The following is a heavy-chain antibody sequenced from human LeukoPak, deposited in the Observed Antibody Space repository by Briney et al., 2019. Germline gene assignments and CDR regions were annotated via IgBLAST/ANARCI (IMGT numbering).Heavy chain of an antibody. J-gene: IGHJ5*02. CDR3: ARGVHVRKYDSNHNCFDP. CDR1: GYTFTGYY. D-gene: IGHD3-22*01. CDR2: INPGGGST. V-gene: IGHV1-46*01. Sequence: ASVKVSCKASGYTFTGYYMHWVRQAPGQGLEWMGLINPGGGSTNYAQKFQGRVTVTRDMSTSTVYMELSSLRSDDTAVYYCARGVHVRKYDSNHNCFDPWGQGTLVTVSS.